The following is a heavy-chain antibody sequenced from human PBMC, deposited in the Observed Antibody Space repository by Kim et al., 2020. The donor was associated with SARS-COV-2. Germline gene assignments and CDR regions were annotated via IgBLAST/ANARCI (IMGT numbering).Heavy chain of an antibody. CDR1: GYTFTSYD. V-gene: IGHV1-8*01. D-gene: IGHD3-3*01. Sequence: ASVKVSCKASGYTFTSYDINCVRQATGQGLEWMGWMNPNSGNTGYAQKFQGRVTMTRNTSISTAYMELSSLRSEDTAVYYCARGFFSFGVVFITYYYYYYMDVWGKGTTVTVSS. J-gene: IGHJ6*03. CDR3: ARGFFSFGVVFITYYYYYYMDV. CDR2: MNPNSGNT.